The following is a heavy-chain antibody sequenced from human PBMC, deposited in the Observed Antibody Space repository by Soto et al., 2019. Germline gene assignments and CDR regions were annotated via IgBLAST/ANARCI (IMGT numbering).Heavy chain of an antibody. D-gene: IGHD3-22*01. CDR3: ARLMADSSGYYPFFGMNV. J-gene: IGHJ6*02. CDR2: IYPGDSDT. CDR1: GYSFDTYW. Sequence: GESLKISCKGSGYSFDTYWIGWVRQMPGKGLEWMGLIYPGDSDTRYSLSFQGQVTISADKSISTAYLQWSSLKASDTAMYYCARLMADSSGYYPFFGMNVWGQGTTVTVSS. V-gene: IGHV5-51*01.